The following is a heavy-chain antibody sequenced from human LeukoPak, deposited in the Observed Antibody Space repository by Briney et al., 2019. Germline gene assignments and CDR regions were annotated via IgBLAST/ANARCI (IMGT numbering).Heavy chain of an antibody. CDR2: ISGSGGST. CDR1: GFTFSSYA. V-gene: IGHV3-23*01. J-gene: IGHJ3*02. D-gene: IGHD3-22*01. CDR3: AKDIGYDSSGLPGI. Sequence: GGSLRLSCAASGFTFSSYAMSWVRQAPGKGLEWVSAISGSGGSTYYADSVKGRFTISRDNSKNTLYLQMNSLRAEDTAAYYCAKDIGYDSSGLPGIWGQGTMVTVSS.